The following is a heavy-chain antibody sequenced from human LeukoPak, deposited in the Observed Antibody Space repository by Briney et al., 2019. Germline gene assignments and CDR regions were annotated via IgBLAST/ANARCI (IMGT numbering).Heavy chain of an antibody. CDR2: VYSGGST. CDR1: GFTVSSNY. J-gene: IGHJ6*02. V-gene: IGHV3-66*01. Sequence: GGSLRLSCAASGFTVSSNYMSWVRQAPGKGLEWVSVVYSGGSTYYADSVKGRFTISRDNSKNTLYLQMNSLRAEDTAVYYCARIVVVYYGMDVWGQGTTVTVSS. D-gene: IGHD2-15*01. CDR3: ARIVVVYYGMDV.